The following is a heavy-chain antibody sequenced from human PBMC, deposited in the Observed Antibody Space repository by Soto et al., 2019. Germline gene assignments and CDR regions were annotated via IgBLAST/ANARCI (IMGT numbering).Heavy chain of an antibody. CDR3: AKDLYTGSPSYYYYGMDV. CDR1: GFTFSNYG. D-gene: IGHD1-26*01. Sequence: QVQLVESGGGVVQPGRSLRLSCASSGFTFSNYGMNWVRQAPGQGLEWVAVISYDGSNKYYADSVKGRFTISRDNSKNTLYLQMNSLRAEDTAVYSCAKDLYTGSPSYYYYGMDVWGQGTTVTVSS. V-gene: IGHV3-30*18. CDR2: ISYDGSNK. J-gene: IGHJ6*02.